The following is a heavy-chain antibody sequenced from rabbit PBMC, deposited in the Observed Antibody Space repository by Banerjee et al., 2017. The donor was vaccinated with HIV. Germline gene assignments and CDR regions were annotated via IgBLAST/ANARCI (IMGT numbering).Heavy chain of an antibody. D-gene: IGHD1-1*01. CDR3: ARSASASGTYMSL. CDR1: GFSLSRGYY. Sequence: QQQLEESGGGLVKPGGTLTLTCKAAGFSLSRGYYMCWVRQAPGKGLEWIACIYVGSGGSTYYASWAKGRFTISRSTSLNTVTLQMTSLTAADTANYFCARSASASGTYMSLWGPGTLVTVS. J-gene: IGHJ4*01. V-gene: IGHV1S43*01. CDR2: IYVGSGGST.